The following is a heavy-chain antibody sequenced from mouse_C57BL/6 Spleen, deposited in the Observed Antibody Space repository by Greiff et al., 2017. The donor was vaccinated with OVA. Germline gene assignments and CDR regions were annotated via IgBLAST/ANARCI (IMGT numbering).Heavy chain of an antibody. CDR1: GYSITSGYY. Sequence: EVQLVESGPGLVKPSQSLSLTCSVTGYSITSGYYWNWIRQFPGNKLEWMGYISYDGSNNYNPSLKNRISITRDTSKNQFFLKLNSVTTEDTATYYCARLRRDWYFDVWGTGTTVTVSS. CDR3: ARLRRDWYFDV. V-gene: IGHV3-6*01. D-gene: IGHD2-4*01. CDR2: ISYDGSN. J-gene: IGHJ1*03.